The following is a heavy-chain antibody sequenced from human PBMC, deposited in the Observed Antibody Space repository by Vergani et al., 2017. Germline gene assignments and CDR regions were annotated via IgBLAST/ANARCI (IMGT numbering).Heavy chain of an antibody. CDR2: IYYSGST. V-gene: IGHV4-39*01. CDR3: ARLNLMDSSGYRY. D-gene: IGHD3-22*01. Sequence: QLQLQESGPGLVKPSETLSLTCTVSVGSISSSSYYWGWIRQPPGKGLEWIGRIYYSGSTYYNPSLKSRVTISVDTSKNQFSLKLSSATAADTAVYYCARLNLMDSSGYRYWGQGSLVTVSS. CDR1: VGSISSSSYY. J-gene: IGHJ4*02.